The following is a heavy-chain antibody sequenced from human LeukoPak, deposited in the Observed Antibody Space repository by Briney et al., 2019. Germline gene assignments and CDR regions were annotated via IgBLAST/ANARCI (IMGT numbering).Heavy chain of an antibody. CDR2: LYSDGNT. D-gene: IGHD1-14*01. Sequence: GGSLRLSCTAPGFSFSTYAMTWVRQAPGKGLEWVSVLYSDGNTKYADSVQGRFTISRDNSKSTLYLEMNSLSPDDTAVYYCARGVEPLAANTLAYWGQGTLVTVSS. J-gene: IGHJ4*02. CDR3: ARGVEPLAANTLAY. CDR1: GFSFSTYA. V-gene: IGHV3-53*01.